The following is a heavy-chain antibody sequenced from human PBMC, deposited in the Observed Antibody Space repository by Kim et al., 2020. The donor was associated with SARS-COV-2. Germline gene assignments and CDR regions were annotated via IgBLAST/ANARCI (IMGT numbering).Heavy chain of an antibody. CDR2: ISYDGSNK. Sequence: GGSLRLSCAGSGFTFGSYGMHWVRQAPGKGLEWVALISYDGSNKYYADSVKGRFTISRDNSKNTLYLQMSSLTTEDTTVYYCAKDLTRAPVVVVTADAF. CDR3: AKDLTRAPVVVVTADAF. D-gene: IGHD2-21*02. CDR1: GFTFGSYG. J-gene: IGHJ3*01. V-gene: IGHV3-30*18.